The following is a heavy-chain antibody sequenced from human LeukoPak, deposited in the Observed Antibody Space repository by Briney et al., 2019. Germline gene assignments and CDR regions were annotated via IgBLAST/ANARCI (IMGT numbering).Heavy chain of an antibody. D-gene: IGHD6-6*01. CDR1: GYTFTSYY. V-gene: IGHV1-46*01. J-gene: IGHJ6*02. Sequence: ASVKVSCKASGYTFTSYYMHWVRQAPGQGLEWMGIINPSGGSTSYAQKFQGRVTMTRDTSTSTVYMELSSLKSEDTAMYYCARDLGQLIYYYYGMDVWGQGTTVTVSS. CDR3: ARDLGQLIYYYYGMDV. CDR2: INPSGGST.